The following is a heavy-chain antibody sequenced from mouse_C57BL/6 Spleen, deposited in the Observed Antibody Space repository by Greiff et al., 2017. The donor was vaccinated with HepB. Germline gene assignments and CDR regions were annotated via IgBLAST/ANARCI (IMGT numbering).Heavy chain of an antibody. Sequence: EVQVVESGEGLVKPGGSLKLSCAASGFTFSSYAMSWVRQTPEKRLEWVAYISSGGDYIYYADTVKGRFTISRDNARNTLYLQMSSLKSEDTAMYYCTRENWFYAMDYWGQGTSVTVSS. CDR1: GFTFSSYA. V-gene: IGHV5-9-1*02. CDR3: TRENWFYAMDY. J-gene: IGHJ4*01. CDR2: ISSGGDYI. D-gene: IGHD4-1*01.